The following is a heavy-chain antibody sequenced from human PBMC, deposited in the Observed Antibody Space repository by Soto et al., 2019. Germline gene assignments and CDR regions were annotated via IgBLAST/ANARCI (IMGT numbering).Heavy chain of an antibody. V-gene: IGHV1-2*02. CDR3: ARVYDTVAVPLGYYGMDV. D-gene: IGHD7-27*01. CDR2: INPNSGGT. J-gene: IGHJ6*02. Sequence: ASVKVSCKASGYTFTGYYMHWVRQAPGQGLEWMGWINPNSGGTNYAQKFQGRVTMTRDMSISTAYMELSRLRSDDTAVYYCARVYDTVAVPLGYYGMDVWGQGTTVTVSS. CDR1: GYTFTGYY.